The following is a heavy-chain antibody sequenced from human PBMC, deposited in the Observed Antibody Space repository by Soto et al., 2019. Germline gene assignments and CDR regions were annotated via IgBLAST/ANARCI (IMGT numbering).Heavy chain of an antibody. CDR1: GGSFSGYY. CDR3: ASRGRRFVVVPAVDY. D-gene: IGHD2-2*01. Sequence: SETLSLTCAVYGGSFSGYYWSWIRQPPGKGLEWIGEINHSGSTNYNPSLKSRVTISVDTSKNQFSLKLSSVTAADTAVYYCASRGRRFVVVPAVDYWGQGTLVTVSS. J-gene: IGHJ4*02. V-gene: IGHV4-34*01. CDR2: INHSGST.